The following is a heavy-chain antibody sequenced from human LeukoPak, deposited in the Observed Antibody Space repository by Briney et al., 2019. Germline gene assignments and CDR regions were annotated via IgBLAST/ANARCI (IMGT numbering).Heavy chain of an antibody. Sequence: PGGSLRLSCAASGFTFSSYSMNWVRQAPGKGLEWVSSISSSSYYIYYADSVKGRFTISRDNAKNSLYLQMNSLRAEDTAVYYCAGLRDWNYAIDYWGQGTLVTVSS. D-gene: IGHD1-7*01. J-gene: IGHJ4*02. CDR2: ISSSSYYI. CDR3: AGLRDWNYAIDY. CDR1: GFTFSSYS. V-gene: IGHV3-21*01.